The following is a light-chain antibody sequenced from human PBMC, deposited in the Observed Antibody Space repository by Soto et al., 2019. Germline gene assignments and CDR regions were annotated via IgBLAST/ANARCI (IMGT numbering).Light chain of an antibody. CDR2: GAS. V-gene: IGKV3-20*01. CDR3: QQYGSLPIT. J-gene: IGKJ3*01. CDR1: QNFGISY. Sequence: EIVLTQSPGTLSLSPEESATLSCRASQNFGISYLAWFQQKPGQAPTLLIYGASSRATGIPDRFSGSGSGTDFTLAISRVEPEDFAVYYCQQYGSLPITFGPGTKVDIK.